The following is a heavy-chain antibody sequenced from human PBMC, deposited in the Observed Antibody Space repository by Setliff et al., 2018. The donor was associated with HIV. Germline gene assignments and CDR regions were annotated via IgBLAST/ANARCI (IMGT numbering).Heavy chain of an antibody. CDR1: GMSVSGYY. J-gene: IGHJ3*01. CDR2: IYHTGTT. CDR3: ARDHELGAFDL. D-gene: IGHD1-26*01. Sequence: KPSETLSLTCRVSGMSVSGYYWSWIRQSPGKGLEWIGYIYHTGTTSYNPSLKSRVTIQIDRSNNHFSLNLRSATTADTAVYFCARDHELGAFDLWGKGTMVTVSS. V-gene: IGHV4-59*02.